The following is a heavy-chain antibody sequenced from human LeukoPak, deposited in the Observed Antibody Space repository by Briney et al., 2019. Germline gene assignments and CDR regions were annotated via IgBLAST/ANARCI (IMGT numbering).Heavy chain of an antibody. CDR2: ISSDGRNK. Sequence: GRCLRLSCAVSGFTFSSFAMDWVREAAGKGLGWVGVISSDGRNKYYADSVKGRFTISRDNSKNALYLQMNSLRAEATAVYYCARALSSGWNSLDYWGQGTLVTVSS. CDR3: ARALSSGWNSLDY. V-gene: IGHV3-30*04. D-gene: IGHD6-19*01. J-gene: IGHJ4*02. CDR1: GFTFSSFA.